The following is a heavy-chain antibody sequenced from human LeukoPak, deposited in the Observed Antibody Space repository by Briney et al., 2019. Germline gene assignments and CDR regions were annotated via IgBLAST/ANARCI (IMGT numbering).Heavy chain of an antibody. D-gene: IGHD5-24*01. V-gene: IGHV3-30*02. CDR1: GFTFSSYG. CDR2: IRYDGSNK. Sequence: GGSLRLSCAASGFTFSSYGMHWVRQAPGKGLEWVAFIRYDGSNKYYADSVKGRFTISRDNAKNSLYLQMNSLRAEDTAVYYCAREPNIEMATIFAFDIWGQGTMVTVSS. J-gene: IGHJ3*02. CDR3: AREPNIEMATIFAFDI.